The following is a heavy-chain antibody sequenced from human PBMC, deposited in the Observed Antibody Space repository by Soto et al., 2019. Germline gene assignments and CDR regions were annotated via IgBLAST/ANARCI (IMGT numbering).Heavy chain of an antibody. CDR3: ARDLKVVPAGYYYYYYGMDV. D-gene: IGHD2-2*01. CDR1: GYTFTGYY. J-gene: IGHJ6*02. V-gene: IGHV1-2*04. Sequence: QVQLVQSGAEVKKPGASVKVSCKASGYTFTGYYMHWVRQAPGQGLEWMGWINPNSGGTNYAQKFQGWVTMTRDTSISTAYMELSRLRSDDTAVYYCARDLKVVPAGYYYYYYGMDVWGQGTTVTVSS. CDR2: INPNSGGT.